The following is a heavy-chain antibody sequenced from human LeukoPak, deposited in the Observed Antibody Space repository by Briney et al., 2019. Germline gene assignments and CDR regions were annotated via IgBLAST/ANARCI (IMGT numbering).Heavy chain of an antibody. CDR3: ARDDSVVVKTPSFDY. V-gene: IGHV3-48*03. D-gene: IGHD3-22*01. CDR1: GFTFCSYE. J-gene: IGHJ4*02. Sequence: GGSLRLSCAASGFTFCSYEMKWVRQAPGKGLEWVSYISSSGSPIYYADPVKSRFTISRVNEKNLLYLQINSLRAEDTAVYYCARDDSVVVKTPSFDYWGQGTLVTVSS. CDR2: ISSSGSPI.